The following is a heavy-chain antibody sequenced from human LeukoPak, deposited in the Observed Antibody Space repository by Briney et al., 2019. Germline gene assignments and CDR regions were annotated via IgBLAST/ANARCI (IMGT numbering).Heavy chain of an antibody. V-gene: IGHV3-11*01. J-gene: IGHJ6*02. D-gene: IGHD1-1*01. CDR2: ISSSSSTI. Sequence: GGSLRLSCAASGFTFSDYYMSWIRQAPGKGLEWVSYISSSSSTIYYADSVKGRFTISRDNAKNSLYLQMNSLRAEDTAVYYCARRTLLDPTYYYYGMDVWGQGTTVTVSS. CDR1: GFTFSDYY. CDR3: ARRTLLDPTYYYYGMDV.